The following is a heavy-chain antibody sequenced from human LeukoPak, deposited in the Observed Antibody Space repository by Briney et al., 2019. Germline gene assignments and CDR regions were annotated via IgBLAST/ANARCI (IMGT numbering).Heavy chain of an antibody. CDR3: AKGIAVAGTGGNYYGMDV. J-gene: IGHJ6*02. D-gene: IGHD6-13*01. V-gene: IGHV3-30*18. CDR2: ILYDGSNK. CDR1: GFTFSNYG. Sequence: GGSLRLSCAASGFTFSNYGMHWVRQAPGKGLEWVAVILYDGSNKRYADSVKGRVTISSDNSKNTLDLQMNSLRAEDTAVYYCAKGIAVAGTGGNYYGMDVWGQGTTVIVSS.